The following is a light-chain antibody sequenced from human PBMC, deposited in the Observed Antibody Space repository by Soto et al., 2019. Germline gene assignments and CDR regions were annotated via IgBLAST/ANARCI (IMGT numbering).Light chain of an antibody. CDR1: QSISSY. J-gene: IGKJ4*01. Sequence: DIQVTQSPSSLSASVGDRVTITCRASQSISSYLNWYQQKPGKAPKSLIRGGSSLQPGVPSRFSGSGSGTDFTLTITSLQPEDFATYYCQQSHSFPLTFGGGTKVDIK. CDR3: QQSHSFPLT. CDR2: GGS. V-gene: IGKV1-39*01.